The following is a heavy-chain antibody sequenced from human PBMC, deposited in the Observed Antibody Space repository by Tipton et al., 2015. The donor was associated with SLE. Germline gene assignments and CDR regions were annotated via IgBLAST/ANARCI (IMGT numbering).Heavy chain of an antibody. Sequence: SLRLSCAASGFTFSSSALHWVRQAPGKGLEWVAVISYDGSNKYYADSVKGRFTISRDNSKNTLYLQMNSLRAEDTAVYYCARVEAWLHLHAFDIWGQGTMVTVSS. V-gene: IGHV3-30*04. CDR2: ISYDGSNK. D-gene: IGHD5-24*01. CDR3: ARVEAWLHLHAFDI. CDR1: GFTFSSSA. J-gene: IGHJ3*02.